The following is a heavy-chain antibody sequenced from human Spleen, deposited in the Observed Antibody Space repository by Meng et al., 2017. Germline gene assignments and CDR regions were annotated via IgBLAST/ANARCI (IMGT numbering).Heavy chain of an antibody. CDR3: ARGYYDSSGYGYWYLDL. J-gene: IGHJ2*01. D-gene: IGHD3-22*01. CDR2: IYYSGST. Sequence: QGPGEESGQGLVKPSQTLSLTCTVSGGSISSGDYYWSWIRKPPGKGLEWIGYIYYSGSTYYNPSLKSRVTISVDTSKNQFPLKLSSVTAADTAVYYCARGYYDSSGYGYWYLDLWGRGTLVTVSS. V-gene: IGHV4-30-4*01. CDR1: GGSISSGDYY.